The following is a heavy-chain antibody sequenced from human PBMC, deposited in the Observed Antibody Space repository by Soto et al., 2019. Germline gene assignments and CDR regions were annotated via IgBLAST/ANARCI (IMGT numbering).Heavy chain of an antibody. D-gene: IGHD2-8*01. J-gene: IGHJ3*02. CDR2: IYYSGGT. Sequence: SETLSLTCTASGGSISSGGYYWSWIRQRPGKGLDLIGYIYYSGGTYYNPSLKSRVTISVDTSKNQFSLKLSSVTAADTAVYYCARDCPDCTNGSRGITFDIWGQGTMVTVSS. CDR1: GGSISSGGYY. V-gene: IGHV4-31*03. CDR3: ARDCPDCTNGSRGITFDI.